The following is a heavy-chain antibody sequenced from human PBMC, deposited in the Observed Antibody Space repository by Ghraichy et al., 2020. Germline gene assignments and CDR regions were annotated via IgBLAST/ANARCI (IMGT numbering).Heavy chain of an antibody. CDR3: ARGSVIPAAGQYYYYYGMDV. CDR2: INHSGST. Sequence: ESLNISCAVYGGSFSGYYWSWIRQPPGKGLEWIGEINHSGSTSYNPSLKSRVTISVDTSKNQFSLKLSSVTAADTAVYYCARGSVIPAAGQYYYYYGMDVWGQGTTVTVSS. D-gene: IGHD6-13*01. CDR1: GGSFSGYY. J-gene: IGHJ6*02. V-gene: IGHV4-34*01.